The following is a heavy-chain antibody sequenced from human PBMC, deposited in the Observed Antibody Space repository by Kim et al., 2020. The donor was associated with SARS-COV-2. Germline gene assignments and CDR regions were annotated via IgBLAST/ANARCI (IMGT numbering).Heavy chain of an antibody. Sequence: SETLSLTCTVSGGSINTGTYYWGWIRQPPGMGLEWIGSIYYSGTTYYNPSLKSRVVMSVDTSKNLFSLKLSSVTAADTVMYYCARIPQGCYFAGSVYYLSLWYFDLWGGGSLVTVSS. D-gene: IGHD3-22*01. J-gene: IGHJ2*01. V-gene: IGHV4-39*07. CDR2: IYYSGTT. CDR3: ARIPQGCYFAGSVYYLSLWYFDL. CDR1: GGSINTGTYY.